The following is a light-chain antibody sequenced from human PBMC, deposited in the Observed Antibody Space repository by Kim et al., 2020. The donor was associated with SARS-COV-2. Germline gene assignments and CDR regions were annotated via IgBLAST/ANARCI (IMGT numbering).Light chain of an antibody. CDR3: SSYTSSSIYV. V-gene: IGLV2-14*01. CDR2: DVS. J-gene: IGLJ1*01. Sequence: QSALTQPASVSGSPGQSITISCTGTSSDVGGYNYVSSYQQHPGKAPKLMIYDVSKRPSGVSNRFSGSKSGNTASLTISGLQAEDEADYYCSSYTSSSIYVFGTGTKVTVL. CDR1: SSDVGGYNY.